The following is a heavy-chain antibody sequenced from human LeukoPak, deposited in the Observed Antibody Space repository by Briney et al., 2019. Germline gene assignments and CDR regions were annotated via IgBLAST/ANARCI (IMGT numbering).Heavy chain of an antibody. J-gene: IGHJ3*02. CDR3: ARDPNGDYIGAFDM. D-gene: IGHD4-17*01. V-gene: IGHV3-23*01. CDR1: GFTFSNFA. Sequence: GGSLRLPCAASGFTFSNFALMWVRQAPGRGLEWVSAIRGADGSTVYADSVKGRFTISRDNSKNTLYLQMIGLRAEDAAVYYCARDPNGDYIGAFDMWGPGTLVTVSS. CDR2: IRGADGST.